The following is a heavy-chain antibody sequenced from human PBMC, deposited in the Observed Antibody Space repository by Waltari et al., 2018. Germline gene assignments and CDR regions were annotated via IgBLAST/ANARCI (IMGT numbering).Heavy chain of an antibody. J-gene: IGHJ4*02. V-gene: IGHV7-4-1*02. CDR1: GYTFTSYA. CDR2: INTNTGNP. Sequence: QVQLVQSGSELKKPGASVKVSCKASGYTFTSYAMNWVRQAPGQGLEWMGWINTNTGNPTYAQGFTGRFVFSLDTSVSTAYLQISSLKAEDTAVYYCARLKIGFEGYCSGGSCYSGNYFDYWGQGTLVTVSS. CDR3: ARLKIGFEGYCSGGSCYSGNYFDY. D-gene: IGHD2-15*01.